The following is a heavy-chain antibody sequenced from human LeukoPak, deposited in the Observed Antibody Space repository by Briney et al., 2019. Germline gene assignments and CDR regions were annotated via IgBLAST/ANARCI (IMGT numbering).Heavy chain of an antibody. CDR1: GFTFSSYA. CDR2: ISGSGGST. J-gene: IGHJ5*02. CDR3: AKSAGYSYGPYNWFDP. V-gene: IGHV3-23*01. D-gene: IGHD5-18*01. Sequence: PGGSLRLSCAASGFTFSSYAMSWVRQAPGKGLEWVSAISGSGGSTYYADSVKGRFTISRDNSKNTLYLQMNSLRAEDTAVYYCAKSAGYSYGPYNWFDPWGQGTLVTVSS.